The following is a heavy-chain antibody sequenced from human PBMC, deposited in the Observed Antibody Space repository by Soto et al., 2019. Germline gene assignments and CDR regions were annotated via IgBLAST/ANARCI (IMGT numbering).Heavy chain of an antibody. CDR2: SRNKANSYST. Sequence: EVQLVESGGGLVQPGGSLSLSCAASGFTFSDHYMDWVRQAPGKGLEWVGRSRNKANSYSTEYAASVKGRFTISRDESKNTLYLQMNSLQTEDTAVYYCARFSGSYTRGLDYWGQGTLVTVSS. CDR1: GFTFSDHY. D-gene: IGHD1-26*01. J-gene: IGHJ4*02. V-gene: IGHV3-72*01. CDR3: ARFSGSYTRGLDY.